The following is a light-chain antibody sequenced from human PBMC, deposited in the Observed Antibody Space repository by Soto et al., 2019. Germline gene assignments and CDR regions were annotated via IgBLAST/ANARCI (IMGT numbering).Light chain of an antibody. CDR3: QQDERSPTT. Sequence: EIVLTQSPGTLSLSPGARATLSCRASQSVSSTYLAWYQQKPGQAPSLLIYGASSRATGIPDRFSGSGSGTDFTLTISRLEPEDFAVYYCQQDERSPTTFGGGTKVEIK. J-gene: IGKJ4*01. V-gene: IGKV3-20*01. CDR2: GAS. CDR1: QSVSSTY.